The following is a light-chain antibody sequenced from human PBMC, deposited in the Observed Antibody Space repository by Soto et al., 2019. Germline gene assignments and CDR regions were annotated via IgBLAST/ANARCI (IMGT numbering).Light chain of an antibody. V-gene: IGLV2-14*01. Sequence: QSALTQAASVSGSPGQSITISCTGTTSDVGGYNFVSWYQQYPGKVPKFIIYEVTNRPSGVSNRFSGSKSGNTASLTISGLQAEDEADYYCCSYRATNTWVFGGGTKVTVL. J-gene: IGLJ3*02. CDR2: EVT. CDR3: CSYRATNTWV. CDR1: TSDVGGYNF.